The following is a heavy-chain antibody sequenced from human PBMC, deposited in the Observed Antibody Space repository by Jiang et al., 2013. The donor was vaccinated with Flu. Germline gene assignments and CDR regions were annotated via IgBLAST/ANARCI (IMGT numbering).Heavy chain of an antibody. CDR3: ARDEVEGSSWYFYYYGMDV. D-gene: IGHD6-13*01. CDR1: GGTFSSYA. Sequence: CKASGGTFSSYAISWVRQAPGQGLEWMGRIIPILGIANYAQKFQGRVTITADKSTSTAYMELSSLRSEDTAVYYCARDEVEGSSWYFYYYGMDVWGQGTTVTVSS. J-gene: IGHJ6*02. CDR2: IIPILGIA. V-gene: IGHV1-69*04.